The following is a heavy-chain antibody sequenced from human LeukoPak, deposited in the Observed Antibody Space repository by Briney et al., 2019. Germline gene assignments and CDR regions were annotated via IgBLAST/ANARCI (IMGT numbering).Heavy chain of an antibody. Sequence: GGSLRLSCAASGFTFSSYGMHWVRQAPGKRLEWVAVIWYDGSNKYYADSVKGRFPISRDNSKNTVYLQMNSLRAEDTAVYYCARSSGGYYAGFDYWGQGTLVSVSS. D-gene: IGHD1-26*01. CDR2: IWYDGSNK. V-gene: IGHV3-33*01. CDR1: GFTFSSYG. J-gene: IGHJ4*02. CDR3: ARSSGGYYAGFDY.